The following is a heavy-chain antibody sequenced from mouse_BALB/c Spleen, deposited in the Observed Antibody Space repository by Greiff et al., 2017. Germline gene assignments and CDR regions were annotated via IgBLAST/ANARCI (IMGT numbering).Heavy chain of an antibody. D-gene: IGHD1-3*01. CDR2: IDPANGNT. V-gene: IGHV14-3*02. CDR3: ARGDNAAWFAY. Sequence: EVQLQQSGAELVKPGASVKLSCTASGFNITDTYMHWVKQRPEQGLEWIGRIDPANGNTKYDTKFQGKATITADTSSNTAYLQLSSLTSEDTAVYYCARGDNAAWFAYWGQGTLVTVSA. J-gene: IGHJ3*01. CDR1: GFNITDTY.